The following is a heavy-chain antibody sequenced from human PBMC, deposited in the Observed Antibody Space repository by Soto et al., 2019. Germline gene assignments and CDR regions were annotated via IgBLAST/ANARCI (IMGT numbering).Heavy chain of an antibody. CDR3: ARVDSGFWSGYLFDY. Sequence: QVQLQESGPGLVKPSQTLSLTCTVSGGSISSGGYYWSWIRQHPVKGLEWIGYIYYSGSTYYNPSLKSLVTISVDTSTNQFSLKLSSVTAADTAVYYCARVDSGFWSGYLFDYWGQGTLVTVSS. V-gene: IGHV4-31*01. J-gene: IGHJ4*02. D-gene: IGHD3-3*01. CDR2: IYYSGST. CDR1: GGSISSGGYY.